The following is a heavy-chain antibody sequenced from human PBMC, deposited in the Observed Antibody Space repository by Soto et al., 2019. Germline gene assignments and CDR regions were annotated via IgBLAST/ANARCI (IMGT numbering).Heavy chain of an antibody. J-gene: IGHJ5*01. CDR1: GGSFSGHS. CDR3: STRAYDTNGYYRFDP. D-gene: IGHD3-22*01. Sequence: SETLSLTCAVYGGSFSGHSWTWIRQSPGKGLEWIGDINHSGRVNYSPSLKSRVTISLDTSKNQFSLTLSAVTAADTAMYYCSTRAYDTNGYYRFDPWGQGTLVTVS. CDR2: INHSGRV. V-gene: IGHV4-34*01.